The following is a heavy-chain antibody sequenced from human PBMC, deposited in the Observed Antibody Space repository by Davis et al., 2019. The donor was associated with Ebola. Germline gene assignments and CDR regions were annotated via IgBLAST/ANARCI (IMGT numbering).Heavy chain of an antibody. D-gene: IGHD3-3*01. V-gene: IGHV1-3*01. J-gene: IGHJ4*02. CDR3: ARYYDFWSGYYFDY. Sequence: KFQGRVTITRDTSASTAYMELSSLRSEDTAVYYCARYYDFWSGYYFDYWGQGTLVTVS.